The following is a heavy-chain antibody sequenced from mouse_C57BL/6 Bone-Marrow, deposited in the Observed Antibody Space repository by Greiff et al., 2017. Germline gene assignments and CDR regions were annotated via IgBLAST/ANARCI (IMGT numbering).Heavy chain of an antibody. V-gene: IGHV1-55*01. CDR2: IYPTSGRT. CDR3: ASSGPLERSFDY. J-gene: IGHJ2*01. Sequence: QVQLQQPGAELVKPGASVKMSCKASGYTFTSYWITWVKQRPGQGLEWIGDIYPTSGRTNYNQKFKSKAILTVDTSSNTAYMQLSSLTSEDSAVFYCASSGPLERSFDYWGQGTTLTVSS. D-gene: IGHD3-1*01. CDR1: GYTFTSYW.